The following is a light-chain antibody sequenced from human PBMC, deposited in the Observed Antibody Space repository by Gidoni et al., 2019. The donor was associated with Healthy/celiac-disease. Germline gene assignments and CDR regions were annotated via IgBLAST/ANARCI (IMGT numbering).Light chain of an antibody. CDR2: DDS. CDR3: QVWDSSSDHVV. CDR1: NIGSKS. Sequence: SFVLTQPPPVSVAPGKTARITRGGNNIGSKSVHWYQQKPGQAPVLVVYDDSDRPSGIPERFSGSNSGNTATLTISRVEAGDEADYYCQVWDSSSDHVVFGGGTKLTVL. J-gene: IGLJ2*01. V-gene: IGLV3-21*03.